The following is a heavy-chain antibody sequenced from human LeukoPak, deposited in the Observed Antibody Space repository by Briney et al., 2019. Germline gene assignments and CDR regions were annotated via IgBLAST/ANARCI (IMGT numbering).Heavy chain of an antibody. V-gene: IGHV4-30-4*01. CDR1: GGSISSGDYY. Sequence: SQTLSLTCTVSGGSISSGDYYWSWIRQPPGKGLEWIGYIYYSGSTYYNPSLKSRVTISVDTSKNQFSLKLSSVTAADTAVYYYARVIVVVKAFDIWGQGTMVTVSS. J-gene: IGHJ3*02. CDR3: ARVIVVVKAFDI. D-gene: IGHD2-21*01. CDR2: IYYSGST.